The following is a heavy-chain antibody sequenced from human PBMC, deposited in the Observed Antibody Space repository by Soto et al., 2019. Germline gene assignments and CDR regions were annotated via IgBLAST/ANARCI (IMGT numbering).Heavy chain of an antibody. V-gene: IGHV3-23*01. CDR3: GKAVDTAMAPPS. D-gene: IGHD5-18*01. CDR2: VSNSGGST. CDR1: GFTFSSYA. J-gene: IGHJ5*02. Sequence: EVQLLESGGGFVQPGGSLRLSCAASGFTFSSYAMIWVRQPPGKGLEWVSVVSNSGGSTYYADSVKGRFTISRDNSKNTLYLQMNSLRAEDTAVYYCGKAVDTAMAPPSWGQGTLVTVSS.